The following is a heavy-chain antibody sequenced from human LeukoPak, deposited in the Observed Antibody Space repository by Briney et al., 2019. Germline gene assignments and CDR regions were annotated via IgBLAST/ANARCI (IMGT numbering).Heavy chain of an antibody. D-gene: IGHD3-3*01. CDR3: AKDFTANYDFWSGYPH. CDR2: ISGSGGST. V-gene: IGHV3-23*01. Sequence: GGSLRLSCATSGFTFSINAMSWVRQAPGKGLDWVSAISGSGGSTYYADSVKGRFTISRDNSKNTLYLQMNSLRAEDTAVYYCAKDFTANYDFWSGYPHWGQGTLVTVSS. J-gene: IGHJ4*02. CDR1: GFTFSINA.